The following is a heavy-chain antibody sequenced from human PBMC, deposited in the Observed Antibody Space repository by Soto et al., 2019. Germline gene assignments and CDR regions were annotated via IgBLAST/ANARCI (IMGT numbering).Heavy chain of an antibody. CDR2: ITGGGDTA. Sequence: GGSLRLSCAASGFTFSNYAMTWVRQAPGRGLEWVSVITGGGDTAYYADSVKGRFTISRDNSKNTLYLQMNSLRAEDTALYYCAIRDRTNWSYFDYWGQGTLVTVSS. CDR3: AIRDRTNWSYFDY. D-gene: IGHD7-27*01. J-gene: IGHJ4*02. CDR1: GFTFSNYA. V-gene: IGHV3-23*01.